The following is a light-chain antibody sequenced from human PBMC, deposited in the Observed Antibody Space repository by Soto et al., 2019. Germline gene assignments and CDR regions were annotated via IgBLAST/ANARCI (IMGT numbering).Light chain of an antibody. CDR2: KAS. V-gene: IGKV1-5*03. CDR3: QHYNYWPYT. Sequence: DIQMTQSPSTLSGSVGDRVTITCRASQTISSWLAWYQQKPGKAPKLLIYKASTLKSGVPSRFSGSGSGTEFTLTISSLQPDDFAVYYCQHYNYWPYTFGQGTKVDIK. CDR1: QTISSW. J-gene: IGKJ2*01.